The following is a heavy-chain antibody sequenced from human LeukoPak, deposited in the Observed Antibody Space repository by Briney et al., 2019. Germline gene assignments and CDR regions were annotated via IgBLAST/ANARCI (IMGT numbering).Heavy chain of an antibody. J-gene: IGHJ3*02. Sequence: SVKVSCKASGGTFSSYAISWVRQAPGQGLEWMGRIIPILGIANYAQKFQGRVTITADKSTTTAYMELSSLRSEDTAVYYCAREYAGGNSFHVIFHIWGQGTMVSVSS. D-gene: IGHD4-23*01. CDR2: IIPILGIA. CDR1: GGTFSSYA. CDR3: AREYAGGNSFHVIFHI. V-gene: IGHV1-69*04.